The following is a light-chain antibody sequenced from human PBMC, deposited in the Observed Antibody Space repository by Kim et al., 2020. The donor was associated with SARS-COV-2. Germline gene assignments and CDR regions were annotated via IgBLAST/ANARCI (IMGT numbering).Light chain of an antibody. CDR1: SSNIGAGYD. V-gene: IGLV1-40*01. CDR3: QSYDSSLSGSV. Sequence: QRVPLSCTGSSSNIGAGYDVHWYQQLPGTAPKLLIYGNSNRPSGVPDRFSGSKSDTSASLAITGLQAEDEADYYCQSYDSSLSGSVFGGGTQLTVL. CDR2: GNS. J-gene: IGLJ3*02.